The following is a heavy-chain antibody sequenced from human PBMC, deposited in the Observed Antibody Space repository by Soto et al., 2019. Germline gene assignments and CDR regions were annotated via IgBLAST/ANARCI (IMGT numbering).Heavy chain of an antibody. CDR3: ASAQTVNGRLDP. CDR2: INAGNGNT. V-gene: IGHV1-3*01. CDR1: GYTFTSYA. D-gene: IGHD1-1*01. J-gene: IGHJ5*02. Sequence: SSVKVSCKASGYTFTSYAMHWVRQAPGQRLEWMGWINAGNGNTKYSQKFQGRVTITRDTSASTAYMELSSLRSEDTAVYYCASAQTVNGRLDPWGQGTLVTVS.